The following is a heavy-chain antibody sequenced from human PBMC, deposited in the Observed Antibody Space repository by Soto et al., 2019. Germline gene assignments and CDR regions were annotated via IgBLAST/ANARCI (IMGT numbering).Heavy chain of an antibody. V-gene: IGHV4-28*01. D-gene: IGHD1-26*01. Sequence: QVQLQESGPGLVKPSDTLSLTCAVSGYSISSSNWWGWIRQPPGKGLEWIGYIYYSGTTYYKPPLKSRVTMSVDTSKNQFSLTLTSVTAVDTAVYYCARREIQGPIDYWGQGTLVTVSS. CDR3: ARREIQGPIDY. J-gene: IGHJ4*02. CDR1: GYSISSSNW. CDR2: IYYSGTT.